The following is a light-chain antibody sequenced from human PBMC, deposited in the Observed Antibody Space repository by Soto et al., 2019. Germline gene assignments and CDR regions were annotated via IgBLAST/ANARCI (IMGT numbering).Light chain of an antibody. CDR2: AAS. CDR3: QQYNKWPPIT. V-gene: IGKV3-20*01. CDR1: QSVSSYY. Sequence: EIVLTQSPGTLSLSPGERATLSCRASQSVSSYYLAWYQRKPGQAPRLLIYAASSRATGIPDRFSGGGSGTDFTLTISRLEPEDFAVYYCQQYNKWPPITFGQGTRLEIK. J-gene: IGKJ5*01.